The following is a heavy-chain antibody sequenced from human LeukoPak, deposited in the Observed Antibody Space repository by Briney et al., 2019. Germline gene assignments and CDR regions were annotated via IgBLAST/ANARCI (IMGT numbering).Heavy chain of an antibody. CDR2: IYSSGST. J-gene: IGHJ6*03. V-gene: IGHV4-59*01. CDR3: ARAYYMDV. Sequence: SETLSLTCNVSGGSIRGYYWSWIRQPPGKGLEWIGYIYSSGSTNYNPSLKSRVTMSVDTSKNQFSLKVSSVTAADTAVYYCARAYYMDVWGKGTTVTVSS. CDR1: GGSIRGYY.